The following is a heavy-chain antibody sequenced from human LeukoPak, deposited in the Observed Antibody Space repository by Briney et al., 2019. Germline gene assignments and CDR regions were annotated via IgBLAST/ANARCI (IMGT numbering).Heavy chain of an antibody. J-gene: IGHJ5*02. V-gene: IGHV3-30*03. Sequence: GGSLRLSCAASGFTFSSYGMHWVRQAPGKGLEWVAVISYDGSNKYYADSVKGRFTISRDNSKNTLYLQMNSLRAEDTAVYYCARGARDGYNEYNWFDPWGQGTLVTVSS. CDR3: ARGARDGYNEYNWFDP. CDR2: ISYDGSNK. CDR1: GFTFSSYG. D-gene: IGHD5-24*01.